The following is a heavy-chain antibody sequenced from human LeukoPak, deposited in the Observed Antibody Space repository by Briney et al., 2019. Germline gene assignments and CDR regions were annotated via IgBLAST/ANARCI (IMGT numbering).Heavy chain of an antibody. CDR1: GYTFTSYD. CDR2: MNPNSGNT. Sequence: ASVKVSCKASGYTFTSYDINWVRQATGQGLEWMGWMNPNSGNTGYAQKFQGRVTMTRDTSTSTAYMELKSLRSDDTAVYYCARVGRMFNWNDFDYWGQGSLVTVSS. CDR3: ARVGRMFNWNDFDY. V-gene: IGHV1-8*01. J-gene: IGHJ4*02. D-gene: IGHD1-20*01.